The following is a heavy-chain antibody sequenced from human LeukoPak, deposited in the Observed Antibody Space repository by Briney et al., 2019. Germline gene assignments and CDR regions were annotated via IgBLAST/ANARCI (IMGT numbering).Heavy chain of an antibody. Sequence: GGSLRLSCAASGFTFSDYYMSWIRQAPGKGLEWVSYISSSGSTIYYADSVKGRFTISRDNAKNSLYLQMNSLRAEDTAVYYCARESGGSYYYYYGMDVWGQGTTVTVSS. V-gene: IGHV3-11*04. CDR3: ARESGGSYYYYYGMDV. CDR2: ISSSGSTI. CDR1: GFTFSDYY. J-gene: IGHJ6*02. D-gene: IGHD1-26*01.